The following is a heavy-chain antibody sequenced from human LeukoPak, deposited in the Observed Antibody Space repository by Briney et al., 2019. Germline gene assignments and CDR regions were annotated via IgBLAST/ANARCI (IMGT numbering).Heavy chain of an antibody. Sequence: SETLSLTCTVSGGSISSSSYYWGWIRQPPGKGLEWIGSIYYSGSTYYNPSLKSRVTISVDTSKNQFSLKLSSVTAADTTVYYCARDPRTVVTAIDYWGQGTLVTVSS. CDR3: ARDPRTVVTAIDY. D-gene: IGHD4-23*01. V-gene: IGHV4-39*07. J-gene: IGHJ4*02. CDR2: IYYSGST. CDR1: GGSISSSSYY.